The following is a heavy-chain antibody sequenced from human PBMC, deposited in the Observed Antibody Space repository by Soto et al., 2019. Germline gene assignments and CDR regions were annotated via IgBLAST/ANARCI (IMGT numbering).Heavy chain of an antibody. J-gene: IGHJ6*02. CDR1: GYTFTSYA. CDR3: ARDFGSVVTITPGV. CDR2: INGGNGDT. D-gene: IGHD5-12*01. Sequence: ASVKVSCKASGYTFTSYAMNWVRQAPGQRLEWMGWINGGNGDTKYSQRFQDRVTITRDTSANTVYMELSSLTSEDTAVYYCARDFGSVVTITPGVWGQGTTVTVSS. V-gene: IGHV1-3*01.